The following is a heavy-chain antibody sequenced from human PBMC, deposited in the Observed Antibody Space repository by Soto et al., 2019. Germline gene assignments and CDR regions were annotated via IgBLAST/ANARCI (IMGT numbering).Heavy chain of an antibody. CDR1: GGSISSSSYY. V-gene: IGHV4-39*01. J-gene: IGHJ4*02. CDR3: ARQYYFGSGSYYTRPFDF. Sequence: QLQLQESGPGLVKPSETLSLTCTVSGGSISSSSYYWGWIRQPPGKGLEWIGSIYYSGNTYYNPSLKSRVTISVDTAQNQFSLTLSSVAAADTAVYSCARQYYFGSGSYYTRPFDFWGQGTLVTVSS. CDR2: IYYSGNT. D-gene: IGHD3-10*01.